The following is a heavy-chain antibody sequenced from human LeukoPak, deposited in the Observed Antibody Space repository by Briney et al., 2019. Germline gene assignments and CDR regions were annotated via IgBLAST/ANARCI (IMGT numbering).Heavy chain of an antibody. V-gene: IGHV4-59*01. Sequence: SETLSLTCTVSGDSIVSYYWSWIRQPPGKGLEWIGFIYYSGSTNYNPSLKSRVTISVDTSKNRFFLNLRSVTAADTAVYYCARVPRIEAGATGDWFDPWGQGTVVTVSS. CDR1: GDSIVSYY. CDR3: ARVPRIEAGATGDWFDP. D-gene: IGHD6-13*01. CDR2: IYYSGST. J-gene: IGHJ5*02.